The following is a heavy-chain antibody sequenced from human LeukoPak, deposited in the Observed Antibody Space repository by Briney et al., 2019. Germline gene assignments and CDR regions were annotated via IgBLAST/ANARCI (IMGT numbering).Heavy chain of an antibody. CDR3: ARGSGVLDYYGSGSLTILFDY. CDR2: ISSSSTT. D-gene: IGHD3-10*01. Sequence: GGSLRLSCAASGFTFSSYAMSWVRQAPGKGLEWVSSISSSSTTHYADSVKGRFTISRDNSKNTLYLQMNSLRAEDTAVYYCARGSGVLDYYGSGSLTILFDYWGQGTLVTVSS. V-gene: IGHV3-23*01. CDR1: GFTFSSYA. J-gene: IGHJ4*02.